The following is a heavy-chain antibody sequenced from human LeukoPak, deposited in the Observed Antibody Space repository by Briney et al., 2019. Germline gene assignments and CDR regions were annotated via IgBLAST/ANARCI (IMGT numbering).Heavy chain of an antibody. CDR2: IKTNTGNP. J-gene: IGHJ6*02. CDR3: ARDGRAVTLYYYYYGMDV. V-gene: IGHV7-4-1*02. D-gene: IGHD4-17*01. CDR1: VGTFSSYA. Sequence: ASVKVSCKASVGTFSSYAISWVRQAPGQGLEWMGWIKTNTGNPTYAQGFTGRFVFSLDTSVSPAYLQISSLKAEDTAVYYCARDGRAVTLYYYYYGMDVWGQGTTVTVSS.